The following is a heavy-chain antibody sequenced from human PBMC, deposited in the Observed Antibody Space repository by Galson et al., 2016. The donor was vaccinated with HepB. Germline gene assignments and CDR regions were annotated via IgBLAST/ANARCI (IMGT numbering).Heavy chain of an antibody. CDR2: IYHSGTT. V-gene: IGHV4-4*02. CDR3: ARYVTDGAAWKSFYY. D-gene: IGHD5-24*01. Sequence: TLSLTCAVSGVSISSGNWWTWVRQTPGKGLEWLGSIYHSGTTNNNLSLIIRVTMSVDKSNNQFSLKMTSVTAEDTAIYYCARYVTDGAAWKSFYYWGQGILVTVSS. J-gene: IGHJ4*02. CDR1: GVSISSGNW.